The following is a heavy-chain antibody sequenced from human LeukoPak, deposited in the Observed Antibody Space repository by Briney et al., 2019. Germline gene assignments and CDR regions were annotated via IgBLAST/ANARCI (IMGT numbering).Heavy chain of an antibody. V-gene: IGHV3-23*01. J-gene: IGHJ4*02. Sequence: GGSLRLSCAASGFTFSSYAMSWVRQAPGKGLEWVSAISGSGGSTYYADSVKGRFTISRDNSKNTLYLQMNSLRAEDTAVYYCAPIPDSSGWYGVVYWGQGTLVTVSS. D-gene: IGHD6-19*01. CDR3: APIPDSSGWYGVVY. CDR1: GFTFSSYA. CDR2: ISGSGGST.